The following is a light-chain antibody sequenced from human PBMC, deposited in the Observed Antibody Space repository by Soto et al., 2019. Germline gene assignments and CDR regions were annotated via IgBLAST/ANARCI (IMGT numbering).Light chain of an antibody. Sequence: QSALTQPASVSGSPGQSITIPCSGTSSHSGSYNHVAWYQQFPGKSPKLMIYAVSDRPSGVSDRFSGSKSGITASLTISGLQTEDGADYYCISYTDRQSYLFGTGTKVTVL. CDR1: SSHSGSYNH. CDR3: ISYTDRQSYL. J-gene: IGLJ1*01. CDR2: AVS. V-gene: IGLV2-14*03.